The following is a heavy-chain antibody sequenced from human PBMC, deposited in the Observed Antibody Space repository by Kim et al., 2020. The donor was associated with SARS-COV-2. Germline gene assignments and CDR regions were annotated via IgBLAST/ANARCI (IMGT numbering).Heavy chain of an antibody. Sequence: AQQFQSRVTIPADESTSTAYMELSSLRSEDTAVYYCARDYYSHYYYGMDVWGQGTTVTVSS. V-gene: IGHV1-69*01. CDR3: ARDYYSHYYYGMDV. D-gene: IGHD4-4*01. J-gene: IGHJ6*02.